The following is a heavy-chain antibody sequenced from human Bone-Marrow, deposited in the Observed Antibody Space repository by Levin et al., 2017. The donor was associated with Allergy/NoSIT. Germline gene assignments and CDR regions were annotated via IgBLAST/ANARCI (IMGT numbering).Heavy chain of an antibody. Sequence: PGGSLRLSCTASNFTFSAFALHWVRQAPGKGLEWLAIITYNGAKTFYADSVKGRFTISRDNSKSMLYLEMNSVTTEDTAVYYCARDPPDDLGTTGIWDWGQGTLVTVSS. D-gene: IGHD1-1*01. CDR2: ITYNGAKT. CDR3: ARDPPDDLGTTGIWD. V-gene: IGHV3-30-3*01. CDR1: NFTFSAFA. J-gene: IGHJ4*02.